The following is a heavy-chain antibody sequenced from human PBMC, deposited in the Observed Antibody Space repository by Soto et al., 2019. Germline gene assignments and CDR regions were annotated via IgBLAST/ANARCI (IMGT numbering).Heavy chain of an antibody. D-gene: IGHD6-19*01. J-gene: IGHJ4*02. Sequence: PGGSLRLSCAASGFTFSIYTMNWVRQAPGKGLEWVSSISSISSSSGYIYYADSVKGRFTISRDNAKNSLYLQMNSLRVEDSAVYYCVREEGSGWYDLGQGTLVTV. CDR2: ISSISSSSGYI. CDR3: VREEGSGWYD. V-gene: IGHV3-21*01. CDR1: GFTFSIYT.